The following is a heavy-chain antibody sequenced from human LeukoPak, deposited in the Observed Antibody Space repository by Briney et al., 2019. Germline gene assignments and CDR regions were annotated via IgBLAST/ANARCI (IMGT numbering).Heavy chain of an antibody. J-gene: IGHJ4*02. Sequence: PGGSLRLSCAASGFTFSSYWMHWVRQAPGKGLVWVSRINSDGSSTSYADSVKGRFTISRDNAKNTLYPQMNSLRAEDTAVYYCARGLYSSGWYYFDYWGQGTLVTVSS. CDR3: ARGLYSSGWYYFDY. CDR1: GFTFSSYW. V-gene: IGHV3-74*01. D-gene: IGHD6-19*01. CDR2: INSDGSST.